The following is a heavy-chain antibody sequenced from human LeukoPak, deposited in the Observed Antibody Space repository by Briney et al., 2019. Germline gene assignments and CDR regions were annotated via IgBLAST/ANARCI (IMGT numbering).Heavy chain of an antibody. Sequence: GGSLRLSCAASGFTFSSYGMHWVRQAPGKGLEWVSAISGSGGSTYYADSVKSRFTISRDNSKNTLYLQMNSLRAEDTAVYYCAKGDSYYDSSGYDYWGQGTLVTVSS. CDR1: GFTFSSYG. V-gene: IGHV3-23*01. CDR2: ISGSGGST. D-gene: IGHD3-22*01. CDR3: AKGDSYYDSSGYDY. J-gene: IGHJ4*02.